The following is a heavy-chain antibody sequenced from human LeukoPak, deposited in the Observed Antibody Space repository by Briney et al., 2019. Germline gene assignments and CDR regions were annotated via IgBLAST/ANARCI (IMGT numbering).Heavy chain of an antibody. D-gene: IGHD3-3*01. CDR2: INPNSGGT. CDR3: ARAGRFLEWLFSR. V-gene: IGHV1-2*02. Sequence: GASVKVSCKASGYTFTGYYMHWVRQAPGQGLEWMGWINPNSGGTNYAQKFQGRVTMTRDTSISTAYMELSRLRSDDTAVYHCARAGRFLEWLFSRWGQGALVTVSS. J-gene: IGHJ4*02. CDR1: GYTFTGYY.